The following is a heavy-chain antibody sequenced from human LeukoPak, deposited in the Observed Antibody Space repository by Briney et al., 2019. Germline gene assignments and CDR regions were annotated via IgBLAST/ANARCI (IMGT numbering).Heavy chain of an antibody. CDR2: IRSKANTYAT. V-gene: IGHV3-73*01. D-gene: IGHD2-2*01. CDR3: TRIPATAFDAFDI. CDR1: GFTFSGSA. J-gene: IGHJ3*02. Sequence: GGSLRLSCAASGFTFSGSAMHWVRQASGKGLEWVGRIRSKANTYATEYAASVKGRFTISRDDSKNTAFLQMNSLKTEDTAVYYCTRIPATAFDAFDIWGQGTMVTVSS.